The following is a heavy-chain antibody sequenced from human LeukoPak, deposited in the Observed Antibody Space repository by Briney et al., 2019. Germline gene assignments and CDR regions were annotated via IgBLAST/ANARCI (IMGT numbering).Heavy chain of an antibody. CDR3: AARASGYLYYYYGMDV. V-gene: IGHV1-69*13. CDR1: GGTFSSYA. J-gene: IGHJ6*02. Sequence: GASVKVSCKASGGTFSSYAISWVRQAPGQGLEWMGGIIPIFGTANYAQKFQGRVTITADEPTSTAYMELSSLRSEDTAVYYCAARASGYLYYYYGMDVWGQGTTVTVSS. CDR2: IIPIFGTA. D-gene: IGHD5-12*01.